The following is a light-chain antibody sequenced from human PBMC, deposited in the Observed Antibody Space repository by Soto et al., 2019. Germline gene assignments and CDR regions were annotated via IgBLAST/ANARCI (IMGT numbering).Light chain of an antibody. J-gene: IGLJ1*01. CDR3: SSYTSSSPYV. CDR1: SSDVGGYNY. CDR2: DVS. V-gene: IGLV2-14*01. Sequence: QSVLTQPASVSGSPGQSITIPCTGTSSDVGGYNYVSWYQQHPGKAPKLMIYDVSNRPSGVSNRFSGSKSGNTASLTISGLQAEDEVDYYCSSYTSSSPYVFGTGTKVTV.